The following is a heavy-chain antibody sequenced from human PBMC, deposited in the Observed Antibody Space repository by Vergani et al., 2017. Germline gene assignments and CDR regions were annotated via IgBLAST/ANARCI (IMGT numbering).Heavy chain of an antibody. D-gene: IGHD5-24*01. V-gene: IGHV1-3*04. CDR3: ARDGMATTTDYYYYGRDV. CDR1: GYTFTSYA. CDR2: INTGNGNT. Sequence: QVQLVQSGAEVKKPGASVKVSCKASGYTFTSYAMHWVRQAPGQRLEWMGWINTGNGNTKYSQKFQGRVTITRDTSASTAYMELSSLRSEDTAVYYCARDGMATTTDYYYYGRDVWGQGTTVTVSS. J-gene: IGHJ6*02.